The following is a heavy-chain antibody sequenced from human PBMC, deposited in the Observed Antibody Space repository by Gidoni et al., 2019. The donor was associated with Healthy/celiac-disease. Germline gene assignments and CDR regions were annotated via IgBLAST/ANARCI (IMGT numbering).Heavy chain of an antibody. V-gene: IGHV3-53*01. Sequence: EVQLVESGGGLIQPGGSLRLSCAASGFTVSSNYMSWVRQAPGKGLEWGSVIYSGGSTYYADSVKGRFTIARDNSKNTLYLQMNSLRAEDTAVYYCARGVYYDYIWGSYQDYYYYGMDVWGQGTTVTVSS. CDR1: GFTVSSNY. CDR3: ARGVYYDYIWGSYQDYYYYGMDV. J-gene: IGHJ6*02. CDR2: IYSGGST. D-gene: IGHD3-16*02.